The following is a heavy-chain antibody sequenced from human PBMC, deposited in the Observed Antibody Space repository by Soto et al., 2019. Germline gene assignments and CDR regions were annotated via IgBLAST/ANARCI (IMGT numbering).Heavy chain of an antibody. V-gene: IGHV4-59*01. Sequence: SGTLSLPFTVFGGYIGSYYLRWIRQPPGKGLGWVGYFYYSWSTKYKPSLKSRFAISVDTTQNQFSLKPNSVTAAATAVYYCARRYGGNFEYWGQGTLVTVSS. CDR3: ARRYGGNFEY. CDR2: FYYSWST. D-gene: IGHD3-16*01. J-gene: IGHJ4*02. CDR1: GGYIGSYY.